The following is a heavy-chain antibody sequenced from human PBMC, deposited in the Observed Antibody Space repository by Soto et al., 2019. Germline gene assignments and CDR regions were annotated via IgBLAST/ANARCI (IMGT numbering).Heavy chain of an antibody. D-gene: IGHD2-2*01. CDR2: IIPIFGTA. Sequence: GASVKVSCKASGGTFSSYAISWVRQAPGQGLEWMGGIIPIFGTANYAQKFQGRVTITADESTSTAYMELSSLRSEDTAVYYCARGLNCRSTSCYRRYYYGMDVWGQGTTVTVSS. CDR1: GGTFSSYA. V-gene: IGHV1-69*13. CDR3: ARGLNCRSTSCYRRYYYGMDV. J-gene: IGHJ6*02.